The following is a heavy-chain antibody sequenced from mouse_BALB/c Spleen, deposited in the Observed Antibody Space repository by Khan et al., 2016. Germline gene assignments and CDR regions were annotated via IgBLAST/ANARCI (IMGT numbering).Heavy chain of an antibody. V-gene: IGHV3-2*02. J-gene: IGHJ3*01. CDR2: IGYSGTT. Sequence: DVKLLESGPGLVKPSQSLSLTCTVTGYSITSDYAWNWIRQFPGNRLEWMGYIGYSGTTSYNPSLRSRISITRDSSKNQFFLQLNSVTTEDTATYYCALLRAPYWGQGTRVTVSA. CDR3: ALLRAPY. D-gene: IGHD1-1*01. CDR1: GYSITSDYA.